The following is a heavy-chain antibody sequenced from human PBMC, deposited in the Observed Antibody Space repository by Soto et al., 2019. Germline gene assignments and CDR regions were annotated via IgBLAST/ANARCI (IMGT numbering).Heavy chain of an antibody. D-gene: IGHD5-12*01. V-gene: IGHV3-74*01. Sequence: DVQLVESGGGIVQPGGSLRLSCAASGFTVTSYWMHWVRHAPGKGLVWVSRTSPAGSSTYYADFVRGRFTISKDTTKNTLDLQINSLGAEDTAVYYCARGNTGYGNFDYWGQGTLVTVSS. CDR1: GFTVTSYW. CDR3: ARGNTGYGNFDY. CDR2: TSPAGSST. J-gene: IGHJ4*02.